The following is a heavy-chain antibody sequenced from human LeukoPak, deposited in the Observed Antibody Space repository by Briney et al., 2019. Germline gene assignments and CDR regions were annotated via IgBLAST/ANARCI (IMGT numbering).Heavy chain of an antibody. J-gene: IGHJ4*02. CDR3: ARDQEGFDY. V-gene: IGHV1-46*01. Sequence: ASVTVSCKVSGYSFTSNYIHWVRQAPGQGLEWMGMIYPRDGSTSYAQRFQDRVIVTRDTSTSTVHMELSGLRSEDTAVYYCARDQEGFDYWGQGTLVTVSS. CDR1: GYSFTSNY. CDR2: IYPRDGST.